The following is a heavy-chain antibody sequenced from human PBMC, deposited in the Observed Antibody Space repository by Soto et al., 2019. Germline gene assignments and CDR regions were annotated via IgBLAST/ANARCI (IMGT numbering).Heavy chain of an antibody. J-gene: IGHJ6*02. CDR3: AREKGDSSSWYYYYYGMDV. V-gene: IGHV4-39*01. Sequence: SETLSLTCTVSGGSISSSSYYWGWIRQPPGKGLEWIGSIYYSGSTYYNPSLKSRVTISVDTSKNQFSLKLSSVTAADTAVYYCAREKGDSSSWYYYYYGMDVGGQGTTVT. D-gene: IGHD6-13*01. CDR2: IYYSGST. CDR1: GGSISSSSYY.